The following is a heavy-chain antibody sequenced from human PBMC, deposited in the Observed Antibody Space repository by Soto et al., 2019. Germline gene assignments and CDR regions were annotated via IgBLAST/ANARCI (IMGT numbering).Heavy chain of an antibody. CDR2: ISFDGIKK. J-gene: IGHJ6*02. Sequence: TVGSLRLSCAASGFTFRSYDMHWVRQAPGKGLEWMGVISFDGIKKYYADSVKGRFTISRDSSKNKLYLQMYSLRPEDTAVYYCAKPIVAAGYYGMDVWGHGTTVTVSS. V-gene: IGHV3-30*18. D-gene: IGHD6-13*01. CDR1: GFTFRSYD. CDR3: AKPIVAAGYYGMDV.